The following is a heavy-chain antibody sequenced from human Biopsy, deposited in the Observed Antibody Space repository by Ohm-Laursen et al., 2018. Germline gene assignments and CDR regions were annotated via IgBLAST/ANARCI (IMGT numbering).Heavy chain of an antibody. V-gene: IGHV4-59*01. J-gene: IGHJ6*02. CDR1: GGSISSDY. CDR2: IYYSWST. Sequence: SETLSLTCTVSGGSISSDYWSWIRQTPGKGREGIGYIYYSWSTNYNPSLKSRVTISVDTSKNQFSLRLNSVTAADTAVYYCARATNSTGWPYYYFYGMDVWGQGTTVTVSS. CDR3: ARATNSTGWPYYYFYGMDV. D-gene: IGHD2/OR15-2a*01.